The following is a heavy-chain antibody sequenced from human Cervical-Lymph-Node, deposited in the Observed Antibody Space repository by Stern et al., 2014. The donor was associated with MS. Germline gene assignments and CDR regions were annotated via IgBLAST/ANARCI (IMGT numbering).Heavy chain of an antibody. J-gene: IGHJ4*02. Sequence: QVQLGQSGAAVKKPGSSVKVSCKASGGTFSSYAINWVRQAPGQGAEWMGGIIPILGTANYAQKFQGRVTITADESTSTAYMELSSLRSEDTAVYYCARDSRHYDASYYFDSWGQGTLVTVSS. D-gene: IGHD3-16*01. V-gene: IGHV1-69*01. CDR3: ARDSRHYDASYYFDS. CDR1: GGTFSSYA. CDR2: IIPILGTA.